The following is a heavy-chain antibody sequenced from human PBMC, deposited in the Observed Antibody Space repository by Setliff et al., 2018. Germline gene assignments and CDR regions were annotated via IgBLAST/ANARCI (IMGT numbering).Heavy chain of an antibody. J-gene: IGHJ4*02. CDR3: ARGPLDFVVTPAAAKFDY. D-gene: IGHD2-2*01. Sequence: ASVKVSCKTSGFRFTNFGVSWVRQAPGQGLEWMGWVNPDNGDTKNAQKFQGRVTMTIDTPTSTAYMELRSLRSDDTAVYYCARGPLDFVVTPAAAKFDYWGQGTLVTVSS. CDR1: GFRFTNFG. CDR2: VNPDNGDT. V-gene: IGHV1-18*01.